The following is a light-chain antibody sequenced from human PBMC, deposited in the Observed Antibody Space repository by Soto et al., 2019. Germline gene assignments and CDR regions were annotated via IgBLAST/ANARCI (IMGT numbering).Light chain of an antibody. Sequence: QSALTQPASVSGSPGQSITISCTGTSSDVGGYNYVSWYQQHPGKAPKLMIYDVSNRPSGVSNRFSGSKSGNTASLTISGLQAEHEAAYYCSSYTSRSSSTYVFGTGTKVTVL. CDR2: DVS. V-gene: IGLV2-14*01. CDR3: SSYTSRSSSTYV. J-gene: IGLJ1*01. CDR1: SSDVGGYNY.